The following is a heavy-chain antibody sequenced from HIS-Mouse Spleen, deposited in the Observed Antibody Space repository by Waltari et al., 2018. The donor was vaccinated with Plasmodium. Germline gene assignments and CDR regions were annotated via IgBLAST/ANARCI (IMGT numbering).Heavy chain of an antibody. CDR2: SNPNSGGT. Sequence: QVQLVPSGAEVKKPGASVKVSCKAYGYTFTGYYMHWVRQHPGQGLEWKGWSNPNSGGTNDAQKFQGRVTMTRDTSISTAYMELSRLRSDDTAVYYCARIQSQSDYWGQGTLVTVSS. V-gene: IGHV1-2*02. CDR3: ARIQSQSDY. J-gene: IGHJ4*02. CDR1: GYTFTGYY. D-gene: IGHD4-4*01.